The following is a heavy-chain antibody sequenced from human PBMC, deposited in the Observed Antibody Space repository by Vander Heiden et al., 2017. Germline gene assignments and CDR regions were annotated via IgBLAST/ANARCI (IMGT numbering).Heavy chain of an antibody. CDR2: IKSRTDGGTT. CDR3: TVIAVATFDY. V-gene: IGHV3-15*01. D-gene: IGHD6-19*01. J-gene: IGHJ4*02. CDR1: GFPFSNAW. Sequence: EVQLVESGGGLVKPGGSLRPSCAASGFPFSNAWMSWVRQAPGKGLEWVGRIKSRTDGGTTDYAAPVKGRFTISKNDSKNTLYLQMNGLTAEDTAVYYCTVIAVATFDYWGQGTLVTVSS.